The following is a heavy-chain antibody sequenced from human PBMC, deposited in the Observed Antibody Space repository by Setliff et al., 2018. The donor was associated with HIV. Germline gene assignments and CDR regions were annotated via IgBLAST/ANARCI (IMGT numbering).Heavy chain of an antibody. CDR2: INPSGGGT. CDR3: ARGGSPWVRGVKEGYFDY. V-gene: IGHV1-46*01. D-gene: IGHD3-10*01. CDR1: GYTFTSYY. Sequence: ASVKVSCKASGYTFTSYYMHWVRQAPGRGLEWMGIINPSGGGTSNAQKFQGRITLPRDTSTNTVYMELRSLRSEDTAVYYCARGGSPWVRGVKEGYFDYWGQGTLVTVSS. J-gene: IGHJ4*02.